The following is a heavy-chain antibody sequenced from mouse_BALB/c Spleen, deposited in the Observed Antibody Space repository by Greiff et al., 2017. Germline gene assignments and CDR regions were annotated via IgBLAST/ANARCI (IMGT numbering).Heavy chain of an antibody. CDR1: GFTFSSFG. CDR3: ARGHYYGSSYGAMDY. D-gene: IGHD1-1*01. J-gene: IGHJ4*01. Sequence: VESGGGLVQPGGSRKLSCAASGFTFSSFGMHWVRQAPEKGLEWVAYISSGSSTIYYADTVKGRFTISRDNPKNTLFLQMTSLRSEDTSMYYCARGHYYGSSYGAMDYWGQGTSVTVSS. CDR2: ISSGSSTI. V-gene: IGHV5-17*02.